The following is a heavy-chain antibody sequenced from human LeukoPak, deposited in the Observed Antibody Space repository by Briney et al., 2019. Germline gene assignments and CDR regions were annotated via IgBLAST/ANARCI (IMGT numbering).Heavy chain of an antibody. D-gene: IGHD1-1*01. Sequence: GGSLRLSCAASGFTFSDFWVEWFRQAPGKGLEWVSFISGGTNYMYYADSVKGRFTISRDNAKSSLYLQMNSLRADDTAVYYCVRRNDADYWGQGTLVTVSS. CDR1: GFTFSDFW. V-gene: IGHV3-21*01. CDR2: ISGGTNYM. CDR3: VRRNDADY. J-gene: IGHJ4*02.